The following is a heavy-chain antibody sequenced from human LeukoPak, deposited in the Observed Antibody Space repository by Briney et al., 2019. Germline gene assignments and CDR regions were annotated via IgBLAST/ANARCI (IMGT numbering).Heavy chain of an antibody. CDR2: IKNDGSSR. CDR3: AREKRDGYLYYFDY. D-gene: IGHD5-24*01. J-gene: IGHJ4*02. CDR1: GFTFSSDW. Sequence: GGSLRLSCAASGFTFSSDWMHWVRQAPGKGPVWVSRIKNDGSSRSYADSVKGRFTISRDNARTTIYLQMNSVRAEDTAVYYCAREKRDGYLYYFDYWGQGTLVTVSS. V-gene: IGHV3-74*01.